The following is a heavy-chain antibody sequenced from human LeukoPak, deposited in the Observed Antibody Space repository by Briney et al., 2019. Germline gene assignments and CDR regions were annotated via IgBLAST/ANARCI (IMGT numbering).Heavy chain of an antibody. CDR3: ARLRTGRFSTSWFDY. V-gene: IGHV3-48*04. CDR2: ITSSGSTI. D-gene: IGHD6-13*01. CDR1: GFNFSTFT. Sequence: GGSLGLSCAASGFNFSTFTMNWVRQAPGKGLEWVSSITSSGSTIYYADSVKGRFTVSRDNAKNSLYLQVYSLTVEDTATYYCARLRTGRFSTSWFDYWGQGSLVTVSS. J-gene: IGHJ4*02.